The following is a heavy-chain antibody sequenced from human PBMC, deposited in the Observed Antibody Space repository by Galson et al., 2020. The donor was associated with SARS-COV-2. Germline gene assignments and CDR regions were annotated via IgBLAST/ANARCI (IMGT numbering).Heavy chain of an antibody. CDR1: GGSVSSGSYY. V-gene: IGHV4-61*01. CDR3: AREGVWGDFDY. J-gene: IGHJ4*02. D-gene: IGHD7-27*01. CDR2: IYYSGST. Sequence: SETLSLTCTVSGGSVSSGSYYWSWIRQPPGKGLEWIGYIYYSGSTNYNPCLKSRVTISVDTSKNQFSLKLSSVTAADTAVYYCAREGVWGDFDYWGQGTLVTVSS.